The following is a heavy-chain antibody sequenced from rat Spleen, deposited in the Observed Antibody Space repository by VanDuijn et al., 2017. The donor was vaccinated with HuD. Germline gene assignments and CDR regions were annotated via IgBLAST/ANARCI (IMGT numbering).Heavy chain of an antibody. D-gene: IGHD4-6*01. J-gene: IGHJ2*01. V-gene: IGHV2-30*01. Sequence: QVQLKESGPGLVQPSQSLSLTCTVSGFSLTSYNVHWLRQSAGKGLEWMGIMWTGGSTDYNSALKSRLSISRDTSKSQVFLKMNSLQTEDTAMYFCARFGGDYWGQGVMVTVSS. CDR1: GFSLTSYN. CDR2: MWTGGST. CDR3: ARFGGDY.